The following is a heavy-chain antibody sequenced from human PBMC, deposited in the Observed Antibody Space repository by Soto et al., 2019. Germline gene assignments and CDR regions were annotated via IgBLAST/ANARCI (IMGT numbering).Heavy chain of an antibody. CDR3: AKDRVGGTFYTPLAF. CDR2: ITYDGSSQ. D-gene: IGHD1-7*01. Sequence: PGGSLRLCCQASGFNFDNYGMHWVRQAPGKGLEWVAVITYDGSSQYYADSVKGRFTISRDNPKNTLSLHLNTLKPEDTAVYHCAKDRVGGTFYTPLAFWGQGTLVTVSS. J-gene: IGHJ4*02. V-gene: IGHV3-30*18. CDR1: GFNFDNYG.